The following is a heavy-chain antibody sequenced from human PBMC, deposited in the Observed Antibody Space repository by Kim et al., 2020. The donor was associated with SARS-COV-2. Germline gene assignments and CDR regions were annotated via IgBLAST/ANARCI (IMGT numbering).Heavy chain of an antibody. CDR1: GYSFTSYW. CDR2: IYPGDSDT. CDR3: ARSPKRGIAARLLLSWYFDL. D-gene: IGHD6-6*01. V-gene: IGHV5-51*01. Sequence: GESLKISCKGSGYSFTSYWIGWVRQMPGKGLEWMGIIYPGDSDTRYSPSFQGQVTISADKSISTAYLQWSSLKASDTAMYYCARSPKRGIAARLLLSWYFDLWGRGTLVTVSS. J-gene: IGHJ2*01.